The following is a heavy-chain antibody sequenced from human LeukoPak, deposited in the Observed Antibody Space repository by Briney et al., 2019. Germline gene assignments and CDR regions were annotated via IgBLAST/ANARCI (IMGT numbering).Heavy chain of an antibody. J-gene: IGHJ4*02. CDR2: FDPEDGET. CDR3: ATEIIVGATGLDY. V-gene: IGHV1-24*01. D-gene: IGHD1-26*01. CDR1: GYTLTELS. Sequence: EGSVEVSCKVSGYTLTELSMHWVRQAPGKGLEWMGGFDPEDGETIYAQKFQGRVTMTEDTSTDTAYMELSSLRSEDTAVYYCATEIIVGATGLDYWGQGTLVTVSS.